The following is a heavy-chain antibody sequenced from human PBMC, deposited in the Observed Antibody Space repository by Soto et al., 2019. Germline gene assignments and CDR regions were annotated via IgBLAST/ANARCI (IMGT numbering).Heavy chain of an antibody. V-gene: IGHV4-39*01. Sequence: PSETLSLTCTVSGGSISSSSYYWGWIRQPPGKGLEWIGSIYYSGSTYYNPSLKSRVTISVDTSKNQFSLKLSSVTAADTAVYYCARHSGYSYGFGYWGQGTLVTVSS. J-gene: IGHJ4*02. CDR2: IYYSGST. CDR3: ARHSGYSYGFGY. CDR1: GGSISSSSYY. D-gene: IGHD5-18*01.